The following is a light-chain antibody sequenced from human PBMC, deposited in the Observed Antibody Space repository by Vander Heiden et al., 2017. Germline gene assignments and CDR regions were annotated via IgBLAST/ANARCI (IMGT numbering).Light chain of an antibody. CDR3: QQYGSSHT. Sequence: EIVFTQSPGTLSLSPGERATLSCRASQSVSSGYLAWYQQKPGQAPRLLIYGASSRATGIPDRFSGSGSGTDFTLTISRLEPEDFAVYYCQQYGSSHTFGQGTKLEIK. V-gene: IGKV3-20*01. CDR1: QSVSSGY. CDR2: GAS. J-gene: IGKJ2*01.